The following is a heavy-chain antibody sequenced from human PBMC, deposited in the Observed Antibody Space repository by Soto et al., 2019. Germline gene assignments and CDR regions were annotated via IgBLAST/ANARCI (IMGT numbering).Heavy chain of an antibody. CDR1: GGTFSSYA. CDR2: IIPIFGTA. J-gene: IGHJ6*02. V-gene: IGHV1-69*13. CDR3: ARGERAYCGGDCYSPYGMDV. Sequence: ASVKVSFKASGGTFSSYAISWVRQAPGQGLEWMGGIIPIFGTANYAQKFQGRVTITADESTSTAYMELSSLRSEDTAVYYCARGERAYCGGDCYSPYGMDVWGQGTTVTVSS. D-gene: IGHD2-21*02.